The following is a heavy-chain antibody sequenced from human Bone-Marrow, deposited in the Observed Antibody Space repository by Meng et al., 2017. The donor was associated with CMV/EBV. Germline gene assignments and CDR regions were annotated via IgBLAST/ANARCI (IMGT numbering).Heavy chain of an antibody. CDR3: AKTLVSTTEGY. CDR2: IRTKGNNYAI. CDR1: GFTFSGSS. V-gene: IGHV3-73*01. D-gene: IGHD4-17*01. Sequence: GESLKISCAASGFTFSGSSMHWVRQASGKGLEWVGRIRTKGNNYAIAYAASVKGRFNISRDDSKDTVYLQMNSLKTEDTAVYYCAKTLVSTTEGYWGQGTLVTVSS. J-gene: IGHJ4*02.